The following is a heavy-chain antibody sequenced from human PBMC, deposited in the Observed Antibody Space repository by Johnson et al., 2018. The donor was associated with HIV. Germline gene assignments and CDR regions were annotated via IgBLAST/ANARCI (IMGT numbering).Heavy chain of an antibody. CDR1: GFTFDDYG. Sequence: QVQLVESGGGLVQPGGSLRLSCAAAGFTFDDYGMSWVRQAPGKGLEWVAVISYDGDNKYYADSVKGRFTISRDNAKNTLYLQMNSLRAEDTAIYYCAKDLSRPTLNAFDIWGQGTMVTVSS. D-gene: IGHD4-11*01. V-gene: IGHV3-30*18. CDR2: ISYDGDNK. J-gene: IGHJ3*02. CDR3: AKDLSRPTLNAFDI.